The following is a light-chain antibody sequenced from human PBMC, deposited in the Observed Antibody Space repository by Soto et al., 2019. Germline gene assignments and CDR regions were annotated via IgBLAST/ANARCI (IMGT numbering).Light chain of an antibody. CDR2: AAS. CDR1: QSISSY. J-gene: IGKJ1*01. CDR3: QQSYSTPRM. V-gene: IGKV1-39*01. Sequence: IQLTQSPSSLSASVGDRVTITCRASQSISSYLNWYQQKPGKAPKLLIYAASSLQSGVPSRFSGSGSGTDFTLTISSLQPEDFATYYCQQSYSTPRMFGQGTKVDI.